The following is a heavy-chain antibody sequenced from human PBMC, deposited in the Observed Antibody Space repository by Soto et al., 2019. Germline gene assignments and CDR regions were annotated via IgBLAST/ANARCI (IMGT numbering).Heavy chain of an antibody. CDR1: GFTFSVST. Sequence: EVQLVESGGGLGKQGGSLTLSCAASGFTFSVSTMNWVRQAPGERLEWVSSISSGTTYFYYADSVKGRFSISRDNAKHSLYLQMNSLRVEDTAVYYCARGDGTGLHSSGWSPRFWGQGTLVTVSS. D-gene: IGHD6-13*01. CDR3: ARGDGTGLHSSGWSPRF. J-gene: IGHJ4*02. CDR2: ISSGTTYF. V-gene: IGHV3-21*01.